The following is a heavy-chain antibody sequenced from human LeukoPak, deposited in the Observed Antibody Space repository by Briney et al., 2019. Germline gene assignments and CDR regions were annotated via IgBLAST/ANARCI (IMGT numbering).Heavy chain of an antibody. D-gene: IGHD3-22*01. V-gene: IGHV1-2*02. J-gene: IGHJ4*02. CDR1: GYTFTSYD. CDR3: ARYYYDSSGSKLFDY. CDR2: INPNSGGT. Sequence: ASVKVSCKASGYTFTSYDINWVRQATGQGLEWMGWINPNSGGTNYAQKFQGRVTMTRDTSISTAYMELSRLRSDDTAVYYCARYYYDSSGSKLFDYWGQGTLVTVSS.